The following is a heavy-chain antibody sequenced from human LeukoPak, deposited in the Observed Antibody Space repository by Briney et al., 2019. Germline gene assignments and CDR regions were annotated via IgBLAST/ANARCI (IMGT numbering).Heavy chain of an antibody. Sequence: KNGESLKISCKGSGYSFTSYWIGWVRQMPGKGLEWMGIIYPGDSDARYSPPFQGQVTITVDTSIRTTYLQWSSLEAADSAVYFCARSRYDYIWGSDKFFDYWGQGTLVTVSS. CDR3: ARSRYDYIWGSDKFFDY. J-gene: IGHJ4*02. CDR2: IYPGDSDA. D-gene: IGHD3-16*01. CDR1: GYSFTSYW. V-gene: IGHV5-51*01.